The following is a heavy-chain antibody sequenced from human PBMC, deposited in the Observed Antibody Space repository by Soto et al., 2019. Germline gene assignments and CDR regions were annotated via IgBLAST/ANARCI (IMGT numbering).Heavy chain of an antibody. CDR2: ISSDGNHK. V-gene: IGHV3-30*09. CDR1: GFSVSAYT. CDR3: ARWEQPLFDY. D-gene: IGHD1-1*01. Sequence: QVQLVESGGGVVQPGRSLRLSCAASGFSVSAYTVHWVRQAPGKGLEWVAVISSDGNHKYYTDSVKGRFAISRDTSTNTVFLQMSSLGPEGTAVYYCARWEQPLFDYWGQGTLVTVSS. J-gene: IGHJ4*02.